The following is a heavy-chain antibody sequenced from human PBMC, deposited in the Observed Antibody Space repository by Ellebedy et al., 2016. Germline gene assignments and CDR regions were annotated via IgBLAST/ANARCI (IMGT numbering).Heavy chain of an antibody. D-gene: IGHD2-2*01. Sequence: GESLKISXAASGFRIGSYSMNWVRQAPGKGLEWVAYIISSSSTIYYADSVKGRFTISRDNAKNSLYLQVNSLRDEDTATYYCVRDLGSKEVRWGQGILVTVSS. CDR3: VRDLGSKEVR. V-gene: IGHV3-48*02. J-gene: IGHJ4*02. CDR2: IISSSSTI. CDR1: GFRIGSYS.